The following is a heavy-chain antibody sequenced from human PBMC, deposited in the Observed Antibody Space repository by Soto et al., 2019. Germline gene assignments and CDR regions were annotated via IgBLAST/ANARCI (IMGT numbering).Heavy chain of an antibody. J-gene: IGHJ4*02. V-gene: IGHV3-7*03. CDR1: GFTFKNYW. D-gene: IGHD6-19*01. CDR2: IKQDGSET. Sequence: EVQLVESGGDLVHPGGSLRLSCAASGFTFKNYWMNWVRQAPGKGLEWLANIKQDGSETNYVDSVKGRFTISRDNSKDTLYLQMNSLRVDDTAVYYCGKERRGSGWSVCNFWGQGSLVTVSS. CDR3: GKERRGSGWSVCNF.